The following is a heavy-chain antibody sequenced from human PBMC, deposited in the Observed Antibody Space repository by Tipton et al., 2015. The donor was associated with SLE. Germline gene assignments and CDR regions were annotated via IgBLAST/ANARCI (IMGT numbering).Heavy chain of an antibody. CDR3: ARWGSGWYYFDY. D-gene: IGHD6-19*01. CDR1: GGSISSYY. Sequence: TLSLTCTVSGGSISSYYWSWIRQPPGKGLEWIGEINHSGSSNCNPSLKSRVTISVDTSKNQFSLKLSSVTAADTAVYYCARWGSGWYYFDYWGLGTLVTVSS. CDR2: INHSGSS. V-gene: IGHV4-34*01. J-gene: IGHJ4*02.